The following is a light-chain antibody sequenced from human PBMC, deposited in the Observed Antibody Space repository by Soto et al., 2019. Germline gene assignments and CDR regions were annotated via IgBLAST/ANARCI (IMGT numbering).Light chain of an antibody. CDR2: GAS. V-gene: IGKV3-15*01. CDR3: QQSTKWPPSNT. J-gene: IGKJ5*01. CDR1: QSVSSN. Sequence: EIVMTQSPATLSVSPGERATLSCRASQSVSSNLAWYQQNPGQAPRLLIYGASTRATGIPARFSGSGSGTDFTLTVSSLEPEDFAVYYCQQSTKWPPSNTFGQGTRLEIK.